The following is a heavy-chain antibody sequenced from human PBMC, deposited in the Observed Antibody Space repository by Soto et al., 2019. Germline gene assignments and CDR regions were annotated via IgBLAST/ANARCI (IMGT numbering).Heavy chain of an antibody. CDR2: IKSKTDGGTT. CDR1: GFTFSNAW. D-gene: IGHD3-10*01. CDR3: VRDRGFPDSFDL. Sequence: GGSLRLSCAASGFTFSNAWMSWVRQAPGKGLEWVGRIKSKTDGGTTDYAAPVKGRFTVSRDNAKNTLYLQLNSLRVEDTAVYFCVRDRGFPDSFDLWGQGTMVTVSS. J-gene: IGHJ3*01. V-gene: IGHV3-15*05.